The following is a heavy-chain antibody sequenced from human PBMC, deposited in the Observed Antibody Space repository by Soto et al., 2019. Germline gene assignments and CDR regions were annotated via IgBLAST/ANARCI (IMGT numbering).Heavy chain of an antibody. V-gene: IGHV3-66*01. CDR1: RLTVTNNY. CDR2: IYVNGNR. CDR3: AKSVYNWNDGFFDY. Sequence: PGGSLRLSCAVSRLTVTNNYMSWVRQAPGKGLEWVSVIYVNGNRYYADSVKGRFTISRDSSKNTVYLQMNSLRAEDTAVYYCAKSVYNWNDGFFDYWGKVTLFTVSS. J-gene: IGHJ4*02. D-gene: IGHD1-1*01.